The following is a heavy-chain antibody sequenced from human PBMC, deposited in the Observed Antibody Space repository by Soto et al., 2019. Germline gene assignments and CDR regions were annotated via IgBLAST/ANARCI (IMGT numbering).Heavy chain of an antibody. V-gene: IGHV3-74*01. CDR2: IYTDGSRA. J-gene: IGHJ4*01. CDR3: AIGARNYYYFDY. D-gene: IGHD1-7*01. Sequence: EVQLVESGGGLVQPGGSLRLSCEASGFSFSRYWMHWVRQAPGKGLVWVSRIYTDGSRADYADSVKGRFTISRDNAKNTLYLQVNGLGAEDTAVYYCAIGARNYYYFDYWGHGTLVTVSS. CDR1: GFSFSRYW.